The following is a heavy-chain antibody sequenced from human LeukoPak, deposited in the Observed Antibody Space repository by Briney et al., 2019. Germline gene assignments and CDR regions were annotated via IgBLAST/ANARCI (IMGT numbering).Heavy chain of an antibody. D-gene: IGHD2-15*01. CDR1: GFTFSDYN. Sequence: GGSLRLSCAASGFTFSDYNMRWIRQAPGKGLEWVSSISRSGSTKYYADSVKGRFTISRDNAKNSLYLQMNSLRAEDTAVYYCARGVVAAIMYWGQGTLVTVSS. CDR3: ARGVVAAIMY. CDR2: ISRSGSTK. J-gene: IGHJ4*02. V-gene: IGHV3-11*04.